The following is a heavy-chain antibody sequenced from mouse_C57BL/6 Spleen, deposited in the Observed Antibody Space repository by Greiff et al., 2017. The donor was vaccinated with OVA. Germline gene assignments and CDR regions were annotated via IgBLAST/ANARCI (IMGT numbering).Heavy chain of an antibody. D-gene: IGHD1-1*01. CDR2: IDPSDSET. CDR3: TCITTVIATKYFDV. J-gene: IGHJ1*03. V-gene: IGHV1-52*01. Sequence: QVQLQQPGAELVRPGSSVKLSCKASGYTFTSYWMHWVKQRPIQGLEWIGNIDPSDSETHYNQKFKDKATLTVDKSSSTAYMELRSLTSEDSAICCCTCITTVIATKYFDVWGTGTTVTVSS. CDR1: GYTFTSYW.